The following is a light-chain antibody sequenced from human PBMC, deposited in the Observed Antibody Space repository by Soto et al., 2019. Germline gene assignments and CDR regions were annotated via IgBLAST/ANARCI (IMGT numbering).Light chain of an antibody. CDR3: MQALQTPPLT. J-gene: IGKJ1*01. CDR1: QSLLHSNGYNY. V-gene: IGKV2-28*01. Sequence: DIVMTQSPLSLPVTPGEPASISCRSSQSLLHSNGYNYLGWYLQKPGQSPQLLIYLGSNRASGVPERFSGSGSGTDFTLKISRVEAEDVGVYYCMQALQTPPLTCGQGTKVEIK. CDR2: LGS.